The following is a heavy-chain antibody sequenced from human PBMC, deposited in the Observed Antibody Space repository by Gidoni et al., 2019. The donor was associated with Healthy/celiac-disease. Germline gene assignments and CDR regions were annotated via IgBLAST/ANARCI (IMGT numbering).Heavy chain of an antibody. J-gene: IGHJ2*01. V-gene: IGHV4-61*02. CDR1: GGSISSGSYY. D-gene: IGHD3-22*01. CDR2: MYTSGST. CDR3: ARGRRTKYYDSSGYISSGWYFDL. Sequence: QVQLQESGPGLVKPSQTLSLTCTVSGGSISSGSYYWSWIRQPAGKGLEWIGRMYTSGSTNYNPSLKSRITISVDTSKNQFSLKLSSVTAADTAVYYCARGRRTKYYDSSGYISSGWYFDLWGRGTLVTVSS.